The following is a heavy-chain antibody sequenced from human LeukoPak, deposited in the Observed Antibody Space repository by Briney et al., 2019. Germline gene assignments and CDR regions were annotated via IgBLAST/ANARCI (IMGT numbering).Heavy chain of an antibody. D-gene: IGHD2-2*01. J-gene: IGHJ5*01. V-gene: IGHV1-2*02. Sequence: ASVKVSCKASGYTFTGYYMHWVRQAPGQGREGMGWINPNSGGTNYAQKFQGRVTMTRDTSISTAYMELSRLRSDDTAVYYCAKDRHAPGRYCSSTSCFPFDSWGQGTLVTVSS. CDR2: INPNSGGT. CDR1: GYTFTGYY. CDR3: AKDRHAPGRYCSSTSCFPFDS.